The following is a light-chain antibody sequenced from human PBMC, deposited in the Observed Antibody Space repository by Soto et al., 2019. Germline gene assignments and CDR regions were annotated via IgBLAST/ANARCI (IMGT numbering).Light chain of an antibody. V-gene: IGKV1-5*03. Sequence: DIQMTQSPSNLSASVGDRVTITCRASQSISPWLAWYQQKPGKAPKLLIYTASSLESGVPSRFSGSGSGTEFTLTINSLQPDDFATYYCQQYKSHWTFGQGTKVEIK. J-gene: IGKJ1*01. CDR1: QSISPW. CDR2: TAS. CDR3: QQYKSHWT.